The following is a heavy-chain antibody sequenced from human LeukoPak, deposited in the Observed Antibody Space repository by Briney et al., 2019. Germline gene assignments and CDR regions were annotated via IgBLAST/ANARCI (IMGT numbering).Heavy chain of an antibody. V-gene: IGHV4-34*01. CDR3: ARGPVVPAAIKDYSYGMDV. D-gene: IGHD2-2*02. Sequence: PSETLSLTCAVYGGSFSGYYWSWIRQPPGKGLEWIGEINHSGSTNYNPSLKSRVTISVDTSKNQFSLKLSSVTAADTAVYYCARGPVVPAAIKDYSYGMDVWGQGTTVTVSS. CDR1: GGSFSGYY. J-gene: IGHJ6*02. CDR2: INHSGST.